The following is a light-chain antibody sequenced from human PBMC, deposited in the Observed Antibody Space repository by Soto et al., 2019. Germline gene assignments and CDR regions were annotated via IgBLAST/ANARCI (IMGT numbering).Light chain of an antibody. Sequence: QSVLTQPPSASGTPGQRVTISCSGSSSNIGSNTLNWYRQLPGTAPKLLIYRGDQRPSGVPDRFSGSKSGTSASLALSGLQYEDEAEYYCAAWDDSLNGRVFGTGTKVTVL. CDR2: RGD. CDR1: SSNIGSNT. V-gene: IGLV1-44*01. J-gene: IGLJ1*01. CDR3: AAWDDSLNGRV.